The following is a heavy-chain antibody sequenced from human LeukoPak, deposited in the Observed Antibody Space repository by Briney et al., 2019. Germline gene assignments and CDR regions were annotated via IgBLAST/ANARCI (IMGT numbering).Heavy chain of an antibody. CDR1: GGSFSSYY. CDR2: IYYSGST. D-gene: IGHD3-22*01. V-gene: IGHV4-59*01. J-gene: IGHJ4*02. Sequence: SETLSLTCAVYGGSFSSYYWSWVRQPPGKGLEWIGYIYYSGSTNYNPSLKSRVTISVDTSKNQFSLKLSSVTAADTAVYYCARDHYYDSSGYYGNDYWGQGTLVTVSS. CDR3: ARDHYYDSSGYYGNDY.